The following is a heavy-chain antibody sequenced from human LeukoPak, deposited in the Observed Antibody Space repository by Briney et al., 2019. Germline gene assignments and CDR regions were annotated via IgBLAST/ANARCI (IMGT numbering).Heavy chain of an antibody. Sequence: PGGSLRLSCAAYGFTFSSYAMHWVRQAPGKGLEWVAVISFDGSTKFYADSVKGRFTISRDNAKNSLYLQMNSLRAEDTAVYYCAELGITMIGGVWGKGTTVTISS. D-gene: IGHD3-10*02. CDR2: ISFDGSTK. CDR3: AELGITMIGGV. V-gene: IGHV3-30*04. CDR1: GFTFSSYA. J-gene: IGHJ6*04.